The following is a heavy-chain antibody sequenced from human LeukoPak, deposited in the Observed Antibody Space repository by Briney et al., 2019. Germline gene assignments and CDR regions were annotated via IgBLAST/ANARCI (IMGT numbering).Heavy chain of an antibody. D-gene: IGHD5-24*01. J-gene: IGHJ3*02. CDR1: GFTFSSYW. V-gene: IGHV3-7*05. CDR2: IEEHGSQK. Sequence: QPGGSLRLSCAASGFTFSSYWMSWVRQATGKGLEWVANIEEHGSQKYYVDPVKGRFTISRDNAQNSLFLQMNSLRAEDTALYYCARILRLHTLRAPDIWGQGTMVTVSS. CDR3: ARILRLHTLRAPDI.